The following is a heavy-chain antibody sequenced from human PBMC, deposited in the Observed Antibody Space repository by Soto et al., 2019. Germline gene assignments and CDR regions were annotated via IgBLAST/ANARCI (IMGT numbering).Heavy chain of an antibody. Sequence: QVQLVQSGPEVKKPGASVRVSCMTSGYAFTSYGVNWVRQVPGQGLEWMGWIAPHSGRTTYLPKFQGRVTITADPSTNTAYMELTSLSSDDTGIYFCARAATGSCHSAYWGQGTVVTVSA. CDR3: ARAATGSCHSAY. CDR1: GYAFTSYG. V-gene: IGHV1-18*04. D-gene: IGHD3-10*01. CDR2: IAPHSGRT. J-gene: IGHJ4*02.